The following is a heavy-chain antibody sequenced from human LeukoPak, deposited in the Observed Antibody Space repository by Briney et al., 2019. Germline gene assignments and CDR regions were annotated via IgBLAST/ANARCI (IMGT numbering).Heavy chain of an antibody. CDR3: ARVFNGGNSIFDY. V-gene: IGHV4-59*01. D-gene: IGHD4-23*01. CDR1: GGSISSYY. Sequence: SETLSLTCTVSGGSISSYYWSWIRQPPGKGLEWIGYIYYSGSTNYNPSLKSRVTISVDTSKNQFSLKLSSVTAADTAVYYCARVFNGGNSIFDYWGQGTLATVSS. J-gene: IGHJ4*02. CDR2: IYYSGST.